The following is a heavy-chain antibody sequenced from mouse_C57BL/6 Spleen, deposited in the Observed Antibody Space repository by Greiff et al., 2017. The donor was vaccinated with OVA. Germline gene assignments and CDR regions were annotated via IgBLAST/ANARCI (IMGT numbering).Heavy chain of an antibody. V-gene: IGHV1-74*01. D-gene: IGHD2-1*01. CDR3: AIGGNYDGWFAY. CDR1: GYTFTSYW. CDR2: IHPSDSDT. J-gene: IGHJ3*01. Sequence: QVQLQQPGAELVKPGASVKVSCKASGYTFTSYWMHWVKQRPGQGLEWIGRIHPSDSDTNYNQKFKGKATLTVDKSSSTAYMQLSSLKSEDSAVYYCAIGGNYDGWFAYWGQGTLVTVSA.